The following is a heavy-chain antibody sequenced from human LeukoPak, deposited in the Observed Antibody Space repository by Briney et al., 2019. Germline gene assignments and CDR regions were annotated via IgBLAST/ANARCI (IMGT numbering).Heavy chain of an antibody. CDR3: ARETLGCGGDCYDY. Sequence: GGSLRLSCAASGFTFTDYLMTWVRQAPGKGLEWVADIKADGSEKYYVDSVKGRFTILRDNAKNSLYLQMNSLRVEDTAVYYCARETLGCGGDCYDYWGQGTLVTVSS. V-gene: IGHV3-7*01. CDR2: IKADGSEK. D-gene: IGHD2-21*02. CDR1: GFTFTDYL. J-gene: IGHJ4*02.